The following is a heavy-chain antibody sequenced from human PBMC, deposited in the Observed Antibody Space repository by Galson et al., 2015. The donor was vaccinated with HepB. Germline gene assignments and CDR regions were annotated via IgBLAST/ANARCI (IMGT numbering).Heavy chain of an antibody. CDR2: IYPGDSDT. J-gene: IGHJ4*02. Sequence: QSGAEVKKPGESLKISCKGSGYSFTSYWIGWVRQMPGKGLEWMGIIYPGDSDTRYSPSFQGQVTISADKSISTAYLQWSSLKASDTAMYYCARLGRYFDWLSAMGPYYFDYWGQGTLVTVSS. D-gene: IGHD3-9*01. CDR3: ARLGRYFDWLSAMGPYYFDY. CDR1: GYSFTSYW. V-gene: IGHV5-51*01.